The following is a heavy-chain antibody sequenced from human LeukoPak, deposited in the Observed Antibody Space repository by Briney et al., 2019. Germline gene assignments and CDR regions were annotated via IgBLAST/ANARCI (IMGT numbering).Heavy chain of an antibody. CDR3: AKDNGAYCGGDCYSSSYWYFDL. CDR1: GFTFSSYS. Sequence: GGSLRLSCAASGFTFSSYSMNWVRQALGKGLEWVSSISSSSSYIYYADSVKGRFTISRDNSKNTLYLQMNSLRAEDTAVYYCAKDNGAYCGGDCYSSSYWYFDLWGRGTLVTVSS. D-gene: IGHD2-21*02. J-gene: IGHJ2*01. V-gene: IGHV3-21*01. CDR2: ISSSSSYI.